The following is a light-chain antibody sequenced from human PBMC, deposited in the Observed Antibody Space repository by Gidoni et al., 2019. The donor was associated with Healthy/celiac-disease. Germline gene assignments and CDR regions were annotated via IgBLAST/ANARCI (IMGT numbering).Light chain of an antibody. J-gene: IGKJ1*01. Sequence: EIVMTQSPATLSVSPGERATLSCRASQSVTSNLAWYQQKRGQAPRLLIYGASTRATGVPTRFSGSGSGTEFTLTISSLQSEDFAVYYCQQCDNWPQTFXXXTKVEIK. CDR3: QQCDNWPQT. CDR1: QSVTSN. V-gene: IGKV3-15*01. CDR2: GAS.